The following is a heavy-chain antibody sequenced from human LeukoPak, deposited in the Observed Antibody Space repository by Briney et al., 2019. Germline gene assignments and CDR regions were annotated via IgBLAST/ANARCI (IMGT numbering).Heavy chain of an antibody. V-gene: IGHV1-2*02. J-gene: IGHJ4*02. CDR2: INPNSGGT. D-gene: IGHD6-13*01. CDR1: GGTFSSYA. Sequence: ASVKVSCKASGGTFSSYAISWVRQAPGQGLEWMGWINPNSGGTNYAQKFQGRVTMTRDTSISTAYMELSRLRSDDTAVYYCARDIVSSSLDYWGQGTLVTVSS. CDR3: ARDIVSSSLDY.